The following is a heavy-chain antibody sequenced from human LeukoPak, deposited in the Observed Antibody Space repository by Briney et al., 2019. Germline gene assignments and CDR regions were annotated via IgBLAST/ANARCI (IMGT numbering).Heavy chain of an antibody. CDR3: ARYYDILTGYYRYYYYMDV. J-gene: IGHJ6*03. CDR2: ISAYNGNT. Sequence: GASVKVSCKASGYTFTSYGISWVRQAPGQGLEWMGWISAYNGNTNYAQKLQGRVTMTTDTSTGTAYMELRSLRSDDTAVYYCARYYDILTGYYRYYYYMDVWGKGTTVTVSS. V-gene: IGHV1-18*01. CDR1: GYTFTSYG. D-gene: IGHD3-9*01.